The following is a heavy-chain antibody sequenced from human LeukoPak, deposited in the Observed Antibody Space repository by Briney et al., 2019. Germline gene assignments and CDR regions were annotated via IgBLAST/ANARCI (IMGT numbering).Heavy chain of an antibody. CDR3: VSSRILDFDY. J-gene: IGHJ4*02. CDR2: ITGSGSTM. Sequence: PGGSLRLSCAASGFIFSNYEMNWVRQAPGKGLEWLSFITGSGSTMYYADSVRGRFTISRDNAKNSLYLQMNSLRAEDTAVYHCVSSRILDFDYWGQGTLVTVPS. CDR1: GFIFSNYE. V-gene: IGHV3-48*03. D-gene: IGHD3-3*01.